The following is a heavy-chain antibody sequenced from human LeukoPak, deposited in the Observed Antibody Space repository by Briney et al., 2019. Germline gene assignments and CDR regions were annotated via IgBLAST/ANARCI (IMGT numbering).Heavy chain of an antibody. CDR2: INAGNSNA. CDR3: ARGGGLTAVGDY. CDR1: GYTFTSYT. D-gene: IGHD6-13*01. Sequence: ASVKLSCKASGYTFTSYTIHWVRQAPGQRLEWMGWINAGNSNAKYSQKFQGRVTITRDTSASTAYMELSSLRSEGTAVYYCARGGGLTAVGDYWGQGTLVTVSS. J-gene: IGHJ4*02. V-gene: IGHV1-3*01.